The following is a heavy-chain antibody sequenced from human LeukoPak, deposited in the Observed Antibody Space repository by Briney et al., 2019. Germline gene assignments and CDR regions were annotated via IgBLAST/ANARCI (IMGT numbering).Heavy chain of an antibody. D-gene: IGHD3-22*01. CDR3: ARDSSGYYSY. CDR2: ISGSGGST. CDR1: GFTFSSYA. V-gene: IGHV3-23*01. J-gene: IGHJ4*02. Sequence: PGGSLRLSCAASGFTFSSYAMSWVRQAPGKGLEWVSAISGSGGSTYYADSVKGRFTISRDNSKNTLYLQMNSLRAEDTALYYCARDSSGYYSYWGQGTLVTVSS.